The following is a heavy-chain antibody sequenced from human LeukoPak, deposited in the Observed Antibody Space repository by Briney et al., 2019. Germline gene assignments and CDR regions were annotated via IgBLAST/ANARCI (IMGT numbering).Heavy chain of an antibody. V-gene: IGHV3-23*01. CDR3: AKILLWFGELLGRPDY. D-gene: IGHD3-10*01. Sequence: TGGSLRLSCAASGFTFSSYAMSWVRQAPGKGLEWVSAISGSGGSTYYADSVKGRFTISRDNSKNTLYLQMNSLRAEDTAVYYCAKILLWFGELLGRPDYWGQGTLVTVSS. J-gene: IGHJ4*02. CDR2: ISGSGGST. CDR1: GFTFSSYA.